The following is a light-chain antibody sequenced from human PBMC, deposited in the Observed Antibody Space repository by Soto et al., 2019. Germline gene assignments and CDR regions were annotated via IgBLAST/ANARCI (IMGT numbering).Light chain of an antibody. V-gene: IGKV3-15*01. Sequence: FVMTQFPATLSVSPGEGATLPARAIQGIVDTLAWYQHKPGQTPRLLIYDTSTRATGVPARFSASRSGTEFTLTINSLQSEDFAVYYCQRYNNWPLTFGGGTKVESK. CDR3: QRYNNWPLT. CDR1: QGIVDT. CDR2: DTS. J-gene: IGKJ4*01.